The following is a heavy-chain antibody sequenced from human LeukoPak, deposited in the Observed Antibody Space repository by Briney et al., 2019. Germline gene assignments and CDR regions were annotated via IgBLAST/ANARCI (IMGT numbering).Heavy chain of an antibody. Sequence: GSLRLSCAASGFTFSRYSMNWVRQAPGRGLEWVSSIDYDSKYIYYADSVKGRFTISRDNAKNSLYLQMNSLRAEDTAVYYCARDCLGYYYYYYMDVWGKGTTVTVSS. CDR3: ARDCLGYYYYYYMDV. J-gene: IGHJ6*03. CDR2: IDYDSKYI. V-gene: IGHV3-21*01. D-gene: IGHD3-3*01. CDR1: GFTFSRYS.